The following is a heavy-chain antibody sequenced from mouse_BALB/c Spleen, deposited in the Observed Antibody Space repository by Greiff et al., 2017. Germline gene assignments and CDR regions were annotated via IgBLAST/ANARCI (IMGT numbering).Heavy chain of an antibody. Sequence: VQLQQSGAELVKPGASVKFSCTASGFNIKDTYMHWVKQRPEQGLEWIGRIDPANGNTKYDPKFQGKATITADTSSNTAYLQLSSLTSEDTAVYFCAKSGGITTGVPDWFAYWGQGTLVTVSA. CDR3: AKSGGITTGVPDWFAY. D-gene: IGHD2-4*01. CDR1: GFNIKDTY. V-gene: IGHV14-3*02. CDR2: IDPANGNT. J-gene: IGHJ3*01.